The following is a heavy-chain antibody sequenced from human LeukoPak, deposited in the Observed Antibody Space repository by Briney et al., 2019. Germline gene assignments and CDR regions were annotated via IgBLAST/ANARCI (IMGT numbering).Heavy chain of an antibody. Sequence: GGSLRLSCAASGFTFSSYAMSWVRQAPGKGLEWVSAISGSGGSTYYADSVKGRFTISRDNSKNTLYLQMNSLRAEDTAVYYCANLDYDDYSSDYWGQGTLVTVSS. D-gene: IGHD4-17*01. V-gene: IGHV3-23*01. J-gene: IGHJ4*02. CDR3: ANLDYDDYSSDY. CDR1: GFTFSSYA. CDR2: ISGSGGST.